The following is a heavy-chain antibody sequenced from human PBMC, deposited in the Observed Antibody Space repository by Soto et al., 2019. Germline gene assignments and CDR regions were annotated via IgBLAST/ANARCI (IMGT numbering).Heavy chain of an antibody. V-gene: IGHV3-49*03. CDR2: IRSKAYGGTT. CDR3: TRDHQKYCSSTSCYGYFDY. Sequence: GGSLRLSCTASGFTFGDYAMSWFRQAPGKGLEWVGFIRSKAYGGTTEYAASVKGRFTISRDDSKSIAYLQMNSLKTEDTAVYYCTRDHQKYCSSTSCYGYFDYWGQGTLVTVSS. D-gene: IGHD2-2*01. J-gene: IGHJ4*02. CDR1: GFTFGDYA.